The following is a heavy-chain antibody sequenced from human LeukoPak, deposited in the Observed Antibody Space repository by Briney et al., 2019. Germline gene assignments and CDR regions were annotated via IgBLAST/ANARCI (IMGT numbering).Heavy chain of an antibody. J-gene: IGHJ4*02. D-gene: IGHD3-3*01. Sequence: SETLSPTCTVSGGSISSYYWSWIRQPPGKGLEWIGYIYHSGSTYYNPSLKSRVTISVDRSKNQFSLKLSSVTAADTAVYYCARGGGNYDFWSGPLVYWGQGTLVTVSS. CDR2: IYHSGST. CDR3: ARGGGNYDFWSGPLVY. CDR1: GGSISSYY. V-gene: IGHV4-59*12.